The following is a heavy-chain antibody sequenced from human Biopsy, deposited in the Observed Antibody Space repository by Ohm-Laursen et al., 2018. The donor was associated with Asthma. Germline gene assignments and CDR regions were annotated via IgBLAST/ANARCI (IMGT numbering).Heavy chain of an antibody. CDR1: GYTSNSAG. CDR3: ARAVDYSHYYGIDV. D-gene: IGHD3-10*01. J-gene: IGHJ6*02. V-gene: IGHV1-18*01. Sequence: ASAKVSCKTSGYTSNSAGITWVRQAPGQGLEWMGWFSVYNGNTKVAQKLQDRVTMITDTSTSTAYMELRSLRSDDTAVYFCARAVDYSHYYGIDVWGQGTTVTVS. CDR2: FSVYNGNT.